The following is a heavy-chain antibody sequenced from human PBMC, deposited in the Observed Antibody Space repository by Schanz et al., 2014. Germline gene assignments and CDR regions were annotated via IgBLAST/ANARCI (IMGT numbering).Heavy chain of an antibody. D-gene: IGHD1-1*01. CDR1: GYTFTDYH. CDR2: INPTGGNT. CDR3: VRELSGGTFDY. V-gene: IGHV1-46*01. J-gene: IGHJ4*02. Sequence: QVQLVQSGAEVKKPGASVKVSCKSSGYTFTDYHIHWVRQAPGQGLEYMAVINPTGGNTAYAQKFQGRVTLTRDTSTSTVYMDLSSLRSDDTAVYYCVRELSGGTFDYWGQGALVTVSS.